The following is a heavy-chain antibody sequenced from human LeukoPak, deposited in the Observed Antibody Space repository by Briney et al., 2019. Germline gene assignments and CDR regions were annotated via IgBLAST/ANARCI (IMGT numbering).Heavy chain of an antibody. Sequence: GGSLRLSCAASGFTFSSYWMSWVRQAPGKGLEWVSSISRSSSYIYYADSVKGRFTISRDNAKNSLYLQMNSLRAEDTAVYYCARPSGVFRDAFDIWGQGTMVTVSS. CDR2: ISRSSSYI. D-gene: IGHD3-10*01. V-gene: IGHV3-21*01. J-gene: IGHJ3*02. CDR3: ARPSGVFRDAFDI. CDR1: GFTFSSYW.